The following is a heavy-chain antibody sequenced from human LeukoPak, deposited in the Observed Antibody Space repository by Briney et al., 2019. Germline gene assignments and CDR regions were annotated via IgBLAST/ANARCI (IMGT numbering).Heavy chain of an antibody. Sequence: ASVKVSCRASGYSFSTHDINWVRQATGQGLEYMGWVNPNSGNTGYAQSFQGRVTMTRDTSTTTAYMELSNLRSDDTAVYYCARGGTMVRGVNALGNYGMDVWGQGTTVTVSS. J-gene: IGHJ6*02. CDR3: ARGGTMVRGVNALGNYGMDV. D-gene: IGHD3-10*01. CDR2: VNPNSGNT. V-gene: IGHV1-8*01. CDR1: GYSFSTHD.